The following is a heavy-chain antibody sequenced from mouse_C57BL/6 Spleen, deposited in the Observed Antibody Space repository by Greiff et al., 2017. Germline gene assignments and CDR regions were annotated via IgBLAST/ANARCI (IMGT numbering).Heavy chain of an antibody. V-gene: IGHV1-4*01. CDR3: ARSGWYYDDYAMDY. CDR2: INPSSGYT. Sequence: QVQLKESGAELARPGASVKMSCTASGYTFTSYTMHWVKQRPGQGLEWIGYINPSSGYTKYNQKFQDKATLTADKSSSTAYMQLISLTSEDSAVYYCARSGWYYDDYAMDYWGQGTSVTVSS. D-gene: IGHD2-4*01. CDR1: GYTFTSYT. J-gene: IGHJ4*01.